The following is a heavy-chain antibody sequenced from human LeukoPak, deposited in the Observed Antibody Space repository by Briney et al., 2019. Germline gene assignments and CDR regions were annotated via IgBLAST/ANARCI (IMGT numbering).Heavy chain of an antibody. CDR1: GFTFSSYG. CDR2: ISYDGSNK. D-gene: IGHD3-22*01. V-gene: IGHV3-30*03. CDR3: ARTPSSYHDTSGNYPPDYYYYYMDV. J-gene: IGHJ6*03. Sequence: GGSLRLSCAASGFTFSSYGMHWVRQAPGKGLEWVAVISYDGSNKYYADSVKGRFTISRDNSKNTLYLQMNSLRADDTAVYYCARTPSSYHDTSGNYPPDYYYYYMDVWGKGTTVTVSS.